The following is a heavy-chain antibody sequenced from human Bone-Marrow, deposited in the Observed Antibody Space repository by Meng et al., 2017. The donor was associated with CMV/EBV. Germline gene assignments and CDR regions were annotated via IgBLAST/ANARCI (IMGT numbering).Heavy chain of an antibody. Sequence: ASAKVSCKASGYTFTDYYLHWVRQAPGQGLEWMAWMNPNNGDTNYAQKFQARVTMTRDTSIRMVYMELSSLRSDDTAVYYCARGYCSSTGCYHDYWGQGTVVTVSS. D-gene: IGHD2-2*01. CDR3: ARGYCSSTGCYHDY. J-gene: IGHJ4*02. CDR2: MNPNNGDT. CDR1: GYTFTDYY. V-gene: IGHV1-2*02.